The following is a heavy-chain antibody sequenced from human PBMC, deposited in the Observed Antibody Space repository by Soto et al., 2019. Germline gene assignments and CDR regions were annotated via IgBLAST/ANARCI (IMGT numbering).Heavy chain of an antibody. CDR3: ARVGYYYGSGSYLFDP. V-gene: IGHV1-18*04. Sequence: QVQLVQSGAEVKKPGASVKVSCKASGYTFTSHSISWVRRAPGEGLEWVGWISAYNGYTNYAENFQGRVTMTTDASTSTAYMELRGLRSDDTAVYYCARVGYYYGSGSYLFDPWGQGTLVTVSS. J-gene: IGHJ5*02. CDR2: ISAYNGYT. D-gene: IGHD3-10*01. CDR1: GYTFTSHS.